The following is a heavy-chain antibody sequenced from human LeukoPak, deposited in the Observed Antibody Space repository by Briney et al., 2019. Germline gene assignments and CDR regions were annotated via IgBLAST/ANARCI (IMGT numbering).Heavy chain of an antibody. CDR3: ARSLLMVYAIAEGGTDY. V-gene: IGHV1-69*13. CDR1: GGTFTSCA. D-gene: IGHD2-8*01. Sequence: GASVKVSCKASGGTFTSCAISWVRQAPGQGLEWMGGIIPIFGTANYAQKFQGRVTITADESTSTAYMELSSLRSEDTAVYYCARSLLMVYAIAEGGTDYWGQGTLVTVSS. J-gene: IGHJ4*02. CDR2: IIPIFGTA.